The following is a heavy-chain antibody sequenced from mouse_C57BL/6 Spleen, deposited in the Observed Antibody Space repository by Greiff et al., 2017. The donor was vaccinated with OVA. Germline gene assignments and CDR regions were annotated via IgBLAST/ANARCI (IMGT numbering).Heavy chain of an antibody. V-gene: IGHV5-4*01. D-gene: IGHD2-5*01. CDR3: ARDKDYSNYFAMDY. J-gene: IGHJ4*01. Sequence: EVKLMESGGGLVKPGGSLKLSCAASGFTFSSYAMSWVRQTPEKRLEWVATISDGGSYTYYPDNVKGRFTISRDNAKNNLYLQMSHLKSEDTAMYYCARDKDYSNYFAMDYWGQGTSVTVSS. CDR2: ISDGGSYT. CDR1: GFTFSSYA.